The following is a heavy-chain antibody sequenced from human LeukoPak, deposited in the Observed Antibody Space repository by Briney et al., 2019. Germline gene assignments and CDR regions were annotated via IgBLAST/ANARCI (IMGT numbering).Heavy chain of an antibody. J-gene: IGHJ4*02. D-gene: IGHD2-21*02. CDR3: ATARWVTATYYFDY. CDR1: GGSISSYY. CDR2: IYYSGST. Sequence: SETLSLTCTVSGGSISSYYWSWIRQPPGKGLEWIGYIYYSGSTNYNPSLKSRVTISVDTSKNQFSLKLSSVTAADTAVYYCATARWVTATYYFDYWGQGTLVTVSS. V-gene: IGHV4-59*01.